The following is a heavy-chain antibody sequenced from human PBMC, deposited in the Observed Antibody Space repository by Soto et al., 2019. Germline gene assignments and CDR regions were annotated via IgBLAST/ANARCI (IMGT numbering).Heavy chain of an antibody. CDR1: GGSISSSNW. J-gene: IGHJ5*02. D-gene: IGHD6-13*01. CDR2: IYHSGST. CDR3: ARGPIAAAGSNWFDP. Sequence: SETLSLTCAVSGGSISSSNWWSWDRQPPGKGLEWIGEIYHSGSTNYNPSLKSRVTISVDKSKNQFSLKLSSVTAADTAVYYCARGPIAAAGSNWFDPWGQGTLVTVSS. V-gene: IGHV4-4*02.